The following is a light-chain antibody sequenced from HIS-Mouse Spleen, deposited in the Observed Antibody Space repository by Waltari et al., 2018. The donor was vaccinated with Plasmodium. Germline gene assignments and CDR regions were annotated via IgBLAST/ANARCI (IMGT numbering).Light chain of an antibody. J-gene: IGLJ2*01. V-gene: IGLV3-1*01. CDR3: QAWDSSTVV. Sequence: SYELTQPPSVSVSPGQPARITCSGDKLGDKYARWYQQKPGQSPVLVIYQDSKRPSGIPERFSGSNSGNTATLTISGTQAMDEADYYCQAWDSSTVVFGGGTKLTVL. CDR1: KLGDKY. CDR2: QDS.